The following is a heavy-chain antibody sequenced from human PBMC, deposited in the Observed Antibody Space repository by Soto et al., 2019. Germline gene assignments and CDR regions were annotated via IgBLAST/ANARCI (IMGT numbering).Heavy chain of an antibody. CDR3: AKGLGVAGKESYYYYGMDV. J-gene: IGHJ6*02. Sequence: GGSLRLSCAASGFTFSSYAMSWVRQAPGKGLEWVSAISGSGGSTYYADSVKGRFTISRDNSKNTLYLQMNSLRAEDTAVYYCAKGLGVAGKESYYYYGMDVWGQGTTVTVSS. CDR1: GFTFSSYA. D-gene: IGHD6-19*01. V-gene: IGHV3-23*01. CDR2: ISGSGGST.